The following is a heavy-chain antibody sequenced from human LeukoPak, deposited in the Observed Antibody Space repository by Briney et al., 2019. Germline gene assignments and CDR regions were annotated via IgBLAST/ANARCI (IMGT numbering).Heavy chain of an antibody. V-gene: IGHV4-39*07. J-gene: IGHJ4*02. D-gene: IGHD3-3*01. CDR2: IYYSGST. Sequence: SETLSLTCTVSGGSISSSSYYWGWIRQPPGKGLEWIGSIYYSGSTYYNPSLKSRVTISVDTSKNQFSLKLSSVTAADTAVYYCASRTDASSTFYDWGQGTLVTVSS. CDR1: GGSISSSSYY. CDR3: ASRTDASSTFYD.